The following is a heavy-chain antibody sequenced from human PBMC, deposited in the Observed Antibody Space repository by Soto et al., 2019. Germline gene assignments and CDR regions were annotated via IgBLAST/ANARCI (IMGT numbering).Heavy chain of an antibody. V-gene: IGHV3-23*01. CDR1: GLTFSSYA. CDR2: ISRSGGST. D-gene: IGHD3-10*01. CDR3: VRERGLSSYYGMDV. J-gene: IGHJ6*02. Sequence: GGSLRLSCAASGLTFSSYAMSWVRQAPGKGLEWVSAISRSGGSTYYADSVKGRFTISRDNARNSLYLQMNSLRAEDTAVYYCVRERGLSSYYGMDVWGQGTTVTVSS.